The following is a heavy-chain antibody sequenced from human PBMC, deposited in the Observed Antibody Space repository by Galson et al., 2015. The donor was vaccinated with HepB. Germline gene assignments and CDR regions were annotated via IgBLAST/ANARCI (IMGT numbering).Heavy chain of an antibody. CDR1: GFTFSDYG. CDR2: ISYDGSNK. Sequence: SLRLSCAASGFTFSDYGMHWVRQAPGKGLEWVALISYDGSNKYYADSVKGRFTISRDNSKNTLYLQMNSLRAEDTAVYYCAKPLSLLYSSSSLAYFDYWGQGTLVTVSS. CDR3: AKPLSLLYSSSSLAYFDY. J-gene: IGHJ4*02. D-gene: IGHD6-6*01. V-gene: IGHV3-30*18.